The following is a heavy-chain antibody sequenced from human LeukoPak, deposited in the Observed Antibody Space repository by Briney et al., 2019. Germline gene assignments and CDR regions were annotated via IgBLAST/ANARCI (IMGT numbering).Heavy chain of an antibody. V-gene: IGHV4-30-4*01. D-gene: IGHD3-16*01. CDR3: ARSTPDYASP. Sequence: SETLSLTCTVSGGSISSGDYYWSWIRQPPGKGLEWIGYIYYSGSTYCNPSLKSRVTISVDTSKNQFSLKLSSVTAADTAVYYCARSTPDYASPWGQGTLVTVSS. CDR2: IYYSGST. J-gene: IGHJ5*02. CDR1: GGSISSGDYY.